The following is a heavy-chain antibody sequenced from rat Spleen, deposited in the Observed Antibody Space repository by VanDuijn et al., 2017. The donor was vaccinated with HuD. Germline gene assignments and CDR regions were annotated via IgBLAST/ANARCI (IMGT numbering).Heavy chain of an antibody. CDR1: GFTFNNYW. Sequence: EVQLVESGGGLVQPGRSLKLSCVASGFTFNNYWMTWIRQAPGKGLEWVASITNTGRSTYYPDSVRGRFAISRDNAKNTQYLQMDSLRSEDTATYYCARHGDGSYYYGYWYFDFWGPGTMVTVSS. V-gene: IGHV5-31*01. CDR3: ARHGDGSYYYGYWYFDF. D-gene: IGHD1-12*02. J-gene: IGHJ1*01. CDR2: ITNTGRST.